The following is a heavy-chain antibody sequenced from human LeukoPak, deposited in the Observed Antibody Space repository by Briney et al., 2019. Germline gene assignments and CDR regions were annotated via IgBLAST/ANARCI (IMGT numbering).Heavy chain of an antibody. V-gene: IGHV3-33*08. Sequence: PGGSLRLSCVASGFTFSSYAMHWVRQAPGKGLQWVAVIWYDGSSKYYADSVKGRFTISRDNSKNTPYLQMNGLRAEDTAVYYCARDPPTRQYTNSFSLDYWGQGTLVTVSS. CDR3: ARDPPTRQYTNSFSLDY. D-gene: IGHD6-13*01. J-gene: IGHJ4*02. CDR2: IWYDGSSK. CDR1: GFTFSSYA.